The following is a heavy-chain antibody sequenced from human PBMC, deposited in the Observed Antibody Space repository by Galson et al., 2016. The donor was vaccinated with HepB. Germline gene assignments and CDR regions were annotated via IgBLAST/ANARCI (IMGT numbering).Heavy chain of an antibody. J-gene: IGHJ4*02. CDR1: GFTFRNYW. V-gene: IGHV3-7*03. CDR3: ARAGSAGAVDY. Sequence: SLRLSCAVSGFTFRNYWMSWVRQPPGKGLEWVANINEGGGETWYVDSVMGRFTVSRGNAKNSLYLQMNSLRAEDTAVYYCARAGSAGAVDYWGQGTLVTVSS. D-gene: IGHD1-26*01. CDR2: INEGGGET.